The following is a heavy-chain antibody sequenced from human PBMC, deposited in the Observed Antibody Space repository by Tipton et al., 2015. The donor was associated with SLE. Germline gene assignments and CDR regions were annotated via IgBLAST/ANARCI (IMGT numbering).Heavy chain of an antibody. CDR1: GGSISSYY. J-gene: IGHJ6*02. CDR3: ARGGALDYYYYGMDV. D-gene: IGHD1-1*01. V-gene: IGHV4-59*01. CDR2: IYYSGST. Sequence: TLSLTCTVSGGSISSYYWSWIRQPPGKGLEWIGYIYYSGSTNYNPSLKSRVTISVDTSKNQFSLKLSSVTAADTAAYYCARGGALDYYYYGMDVWGQGTTVTVS.